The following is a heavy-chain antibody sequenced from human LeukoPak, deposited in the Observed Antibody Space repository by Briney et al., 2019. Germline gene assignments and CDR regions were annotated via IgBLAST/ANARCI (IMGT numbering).Heavy chain of an antibody. V-gene: IGHV3-23*01. CDR2: ISGSGGNT. J-gene: IGHJ4*02. D-gene: IGHD1-26*01. CDR3: AKDLGIVGASFDY. CDR1: GFTFSSNA. Sequence: GGSLRLSCAASGFTFSSNAMSWVRQAPGKGLEWVSAISGSGGNTYYADSVKGRFTISRDNSKNTLYLQMNSLRAEDTAVYYCAKDLGIVGASFDYWGQGTLVTVSS.